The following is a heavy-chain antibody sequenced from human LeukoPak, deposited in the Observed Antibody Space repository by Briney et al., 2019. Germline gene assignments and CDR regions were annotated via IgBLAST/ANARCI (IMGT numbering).Heavy chain of an antibody. V-gene: IGHV1-46*01. CDR2: INPSGGST. D-gene: IGHD4-23*01. CDR3: ARVLGNDYGGNSYFQH. J-gene: IGHJ1*01. Sequence: GASVKVSCKASGYTFTSYYMHWVRQAPGQGLEWMGIINPSGGSTSYAQKFQGRVTMTRDTSTSTVYMELSSLRSEDTAVYYCARVLGNDYGGNSYFQHWGQGTLVTVAS. CDR1: GYTFTSYY.